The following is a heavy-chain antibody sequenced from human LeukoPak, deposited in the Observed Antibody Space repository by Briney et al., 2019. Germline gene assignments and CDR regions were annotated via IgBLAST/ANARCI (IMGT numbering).Heavy chain of an antibody. CDR2: IYYSGST. V-gene: IGHV4-59*11. D-gene: IGHD6-13*01. CDR1: GGFISSHY. CDR3: AREYRSSWIDY. Sequence: AETLSLTCTVSGGFISSHYWSWLRQPPGKGLEGIGYIYYSGSTNYNASLKSRLAISVDTSKNQFSLKLRSVTGADTAVYYCAREYRSSWIDYWGQGTLVTVSS. J-gene: IGHJ4*02.